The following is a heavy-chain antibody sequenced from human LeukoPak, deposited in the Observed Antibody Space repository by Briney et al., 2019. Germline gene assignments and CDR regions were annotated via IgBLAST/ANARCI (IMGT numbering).Heavy chain of an antibody. D-gene: IGHD3-10*01. CDR2: IYYSGST. V-gene: IGHV4-30-4*08. J-gene: IGHJ4*02. Sequence: SETLSLTCTVSGGSISSGDYYWSWIRQPPGKGLEWIGYIYYSGSTYYNPSLKSRVTISVDTSKNQFSLKLSSVTAADTAVYYCARDSSLHVGGYWGQGTLVTVSS. CDR3: ARDSSLHVGGY. CDR1: GGSISSGDYY.